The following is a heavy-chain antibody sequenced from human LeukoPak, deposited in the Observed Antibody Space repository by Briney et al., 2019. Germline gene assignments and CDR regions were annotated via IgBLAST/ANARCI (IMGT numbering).Heavy chain of an antibody. J-gene: IGHJ4*02. CDR3: ARKDGDY. Sequence: SETLSLTCTVSGASISAFHWTWFRQPAGKGLKWIGLIYSSGSTLFNPSLKSRVAMSVDLTKNQLSLKLTSVTAADTAMYYCARKDGDYWGRGTLVTVSS. CDR2: IYSSGST. CDR1: GASISAFH. V-gene: IGHV4-4*07.